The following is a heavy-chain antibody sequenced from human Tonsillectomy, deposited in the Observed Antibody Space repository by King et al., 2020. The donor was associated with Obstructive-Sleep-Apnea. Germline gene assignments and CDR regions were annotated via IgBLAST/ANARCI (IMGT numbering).Heavy chain of an antibody. CDR2: NSYDGSNK. CDR1: GFTFSSYA. CDR3: AREGNYYYYGMDV. J-gene: IGHJ6*02. V-gene: IGHV3-30*04. Sequence: QVQLVESGGGVVQPGRSLRLSCAASGFTFSSYAMHWVRQAPGKGLEWVAVNSYDGSNKYYADSVKGRFTISRDNSKKRLYLQMNSLRVEDTAVYYCAREGNYYYYGMDVWGQGTTVTVSS.